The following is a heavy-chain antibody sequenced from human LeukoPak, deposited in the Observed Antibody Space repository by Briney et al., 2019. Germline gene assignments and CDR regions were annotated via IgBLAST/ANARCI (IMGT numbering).Heavy chain of an antibody. CDR1: GFTFSSYW. J-gene: IGHJ4*02. Sequence: GGSLRLSCAASGFTFSSYWMTWVRQAPGKGLEWVANINQDGSKQYYVDSVIGRLTISRDNTKNSLYLRMNSLRAEDTAVYYCARGGTITWVEDYWGQGTLVTVSA. V-gene: IGHV3-7*05. CDR2: INQDGSKQ. CDR3: ARGGTITWVEDY. D-gene: IGHD3-16*01.